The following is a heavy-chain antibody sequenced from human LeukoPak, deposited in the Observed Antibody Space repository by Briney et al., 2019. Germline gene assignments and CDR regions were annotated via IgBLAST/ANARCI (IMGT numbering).Heavy chain of an antibody. J-gene: IGHJ4*02. CDR2: IYSGGST. CDR3: ARAITNYGYIFDY. V-gene: IGHV3-66*01. D-gene: IGHD5-18*01. CDR1: EFSVGSNY. Sequence: GGSLRLSCAASEFSVGSNYMTWVRQAPGKGLEWVSLIYSGGSTYYADSVKGRFSISRDNTHNSLSLRMNSLRAEDTAVYYCARAITNYGYIFDYWGQGTLVTVSS.